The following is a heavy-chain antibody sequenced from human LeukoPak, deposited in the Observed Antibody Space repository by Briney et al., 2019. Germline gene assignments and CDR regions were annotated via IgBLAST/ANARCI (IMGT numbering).Heavy chain of an antibody. J-gene: IGHJ4*02. V-gene: IGHV1-69*13. Sequence: APVKVSCKASGGTFSSYAISWVRQAPGQGLEWMGGIIPIFGTANYAQKFQGRVTITADESTSTAYMELSSLRSEDTAVYYCARDNHYGSGTNWGQGTLVTVSS. CDR3: ARDNHYGSGTN. D-gene: IGHD3-10*01. CDR2: IIPIFGTA. CDR1: GGTFSSYA.